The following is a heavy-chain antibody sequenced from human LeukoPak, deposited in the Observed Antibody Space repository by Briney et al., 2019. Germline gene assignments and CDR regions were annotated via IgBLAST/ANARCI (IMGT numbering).Heavy chain of an antibody. J-gene: IGHJ5*02. V-gene: IGHV3-66*01. Sequence: GGSLRLSCAASGFAVSNNYMSWVRQAPGKGLEWVSSISGVGSTSYAASVKGRFTISRDNARSTLYLLLDSLRAEDTAVYYCARSGYYYDSSGSSSWGQGTLVTVSS. CDR1: GFAVSNNY. D-gene: IGHD3-22*01. CDR2: ISGVGST. CDR3: ARSGYYYDSSGSSS.